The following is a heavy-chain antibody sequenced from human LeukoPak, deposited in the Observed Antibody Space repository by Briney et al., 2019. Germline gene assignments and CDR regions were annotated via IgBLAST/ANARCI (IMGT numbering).Heavy chain of an antibody. V-gene: IGHV4-4*02. CDR3: ARSTYWSGYSIHKYYFDY. J-gene: IGHJ4*02. CDR1: GGSISSSNW. D-gene: IGHD3-3*01. Sequence: PSETLSLTCAVSGGSISSSNWWSWVRQPPGEGLEWIGEIYHSETTNYNPSLKSRVTISVDTSKNQFSLKLSSVTAADTAVYYCARSTYWSGYSIHKYYFDYWGQGTLVTVSS. CDR2: IYHSETT.